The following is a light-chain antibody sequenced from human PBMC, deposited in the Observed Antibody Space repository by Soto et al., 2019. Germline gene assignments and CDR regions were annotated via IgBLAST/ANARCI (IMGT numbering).Light chain of an antibody. V-gene: IGKV1-39*01. Sequence: DIQMTQSPSSLSASVGDRVTITCRASQSISSYLNWYQQKPGKAPKLLIYGASSLQSGVPSRFSGSGSGTDFTLTINSPQPEDFATDYCQQSYSALTFGGGNKVEIK. J-gene: IGKJ4*01. CDR1: QSISSY. CDR2: GAS. CDR3: QQSYSALT.